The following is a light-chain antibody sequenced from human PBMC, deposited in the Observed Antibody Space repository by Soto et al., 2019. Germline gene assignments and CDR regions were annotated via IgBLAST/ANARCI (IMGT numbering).Light chain of an antibody. V-gene: IGKV1-33*01. Sequence: DIQMTQSPSSLSASVGDRVTITCQASQDISNYLNWYQQKPGKAPKLLIYDASNLETGVPSRFSGSGSGTDFTFTISSLQPEDIATYYCQHYYNLPLTCGGGTKVEIK. CDR2: DAS. CDR1: QDISNY. J-gene: IGKJ4*01. CDR3: QHYYNLPLT.